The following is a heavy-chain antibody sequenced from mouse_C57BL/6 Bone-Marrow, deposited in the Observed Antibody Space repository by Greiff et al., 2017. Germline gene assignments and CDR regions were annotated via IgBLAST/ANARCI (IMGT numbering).Heavy chain of an antibody. CDR2: INPSTGGT. CDR1: GYSFTGYY. V-gene: IGHV1-42*01. D-gene: IGHD2-4*01. Sequence: EVQLQQSGPELLKPGASVKISKASGYSFTGYYMNWVKQSPEKSLEWIGEINPSTGGTTYNQKFKAKATLTVDKSSSTAYMQLKSLTSEDSAVYXCAREKYYDYDGAWFAYWGQGTLVTVSA. CDR3: AREKYYDYDGAWFAY. J-gene: IGHJ3*01.